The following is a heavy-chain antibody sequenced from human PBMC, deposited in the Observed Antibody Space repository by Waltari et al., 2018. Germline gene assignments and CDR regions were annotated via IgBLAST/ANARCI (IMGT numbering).Heavy chain of an antibody. CDR3: AKQVAGSGWYLG. D-gene: IGHD6-19*01. Sequence: QVRLQQWGAGLLKPSETLSLTCVVSGGSLSGYYWSWIRQPPGKGLEWIGEVNYGGTTNDNPSLKSRITVSIDTSNNQFSLNLNSVTAADTAVYYCAKQVAGSGWYLGWGQGTLVSVSS. J-gene: IGHJ4*02. CDR1: GGSLSGYY. CDR2: VNYGGTT. V-gene: IGHV4-34*01.